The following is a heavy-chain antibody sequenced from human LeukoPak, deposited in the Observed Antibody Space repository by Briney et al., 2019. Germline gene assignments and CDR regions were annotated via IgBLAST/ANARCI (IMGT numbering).Heavy chain of an antibody. CDR2: INHSGST. CDR3: ARGQSSWKLAGRVRNWFDP. V-gene: IGHV4-34*01. CDR1: GGSFSGYY. Sequence: SETLSLTCAVYGGSFSGYYWSWIRQPPGKGLEWIGEINHSGSTNYNPSLKSRVTISVDTSKNQFSLKLSSVTAADTAVYYCARGQSSWKLAGRVRNWFDPWGQGTLVTVSS. D-gene: IGHD6-13*01. J-gene: IGHJ5*02.